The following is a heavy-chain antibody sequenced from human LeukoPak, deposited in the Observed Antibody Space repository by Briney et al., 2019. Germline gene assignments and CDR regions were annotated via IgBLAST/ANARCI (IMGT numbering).Heavy chain of an antibody. D-gene: IGHD5-12*01. J-gene: IGHJ4*02. V-gene: IGHV3-30*18. Sequence: QPGRSLRLSCAASGFTFSSYGIHWVRQAPGKGLEWVAVISYDGSNKYYADSVKGRFTISRDNSKNMLYLQMNSLRAEDTAVYYCAKDWAVATWTFDYWGQGTLVTVSS. CDR1: GFTFSSYG. CDR2: ISYDGSNK. CDR3: AKDWAVATWTFDY.